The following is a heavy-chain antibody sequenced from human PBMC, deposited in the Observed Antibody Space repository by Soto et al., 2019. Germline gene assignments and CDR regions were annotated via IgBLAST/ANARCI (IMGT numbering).Heavy chain of an antibody. J-gene: IGHJ4*02. CDR1: GGSFSGYY. CDR2: INHSGST. V-gene: IGHV4-34*01. D-gene: IGHD6-13*01. Sequence: SETLSLTCAVYGGSFSGYYWSWIRQPPGKGLEWIGEINHSGSTNYNPSLKSRVTISVDTSKNQFSLKLSSVTAADTAVYYCVGIAAAGHNFDYWGQGTLVTVSS. CDR3: VGIAAAGHNFDY.